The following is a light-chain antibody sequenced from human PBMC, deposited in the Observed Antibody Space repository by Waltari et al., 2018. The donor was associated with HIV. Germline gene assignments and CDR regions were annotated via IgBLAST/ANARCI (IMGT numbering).Light chain of an antibody. CDR3: AAWDDSLNGM. Sequence: QSVLTQPPSVSGTPGQNVTISCSGSSTNIGSNIVNWYQQVQEAAPKLLIYSNDQRPSGVPDRFSGSKSGTSASLAISGLQSADEADYYCAAWDDSLNGMFGGGTKLTV. CDR2: SND. V-gene: IGLV1-44*01. J-gene: IGLJ3*02. CDR1: STNIGSNI.